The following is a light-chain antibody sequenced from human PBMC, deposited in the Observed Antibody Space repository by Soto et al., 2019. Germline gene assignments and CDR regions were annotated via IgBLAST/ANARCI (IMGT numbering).Light chain of an antibody. CDR1: QSVPSY. J-gene: IGKJ2*01. CDR3: PQRNYWPRNA. CDR2: DIS. V-gene: IGKV3-11*01. Sequence: EIVLTQFPATLSLSPGDRATLSCRASQSVPSYLAWYQQKPGQAPRLLVYDISHRATGIPTTFTGSGSGTGFTLTISSLEPEDSAVYYCPQRNYWPRNAFGQGTKLEI.